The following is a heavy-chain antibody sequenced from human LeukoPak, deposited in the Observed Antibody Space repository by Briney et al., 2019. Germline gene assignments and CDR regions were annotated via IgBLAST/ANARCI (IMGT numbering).Heavy chain of an antibody. CDR1: GYTLTAYN. V-gene: IGHV1-46*01. J-gene: IGHJ5*02. CDR3: ARGCSGRSGYGYHLDP. CDR2: INPSGDDP. D-gene: IGHD2-15*01. Sequence: ASVKVSCKASGYTLTAYNLHWVRQAPGQGLEWLGMINPSGDDPKYAQKFQGRVTVTRDTSASTAYMELSSLISEDMAVYYCARGCSGRSGYGYHLDPWGQGTLVTVSS.